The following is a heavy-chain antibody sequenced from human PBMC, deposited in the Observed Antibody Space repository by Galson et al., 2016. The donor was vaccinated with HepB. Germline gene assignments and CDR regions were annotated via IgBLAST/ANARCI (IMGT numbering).Heavy chain of an antibody. CDR1: GFTFGSYA. Sequence: SLRLSCAASGFTFGSYAMHWVRQAPGKGLEWVAFILFDGSKKDYADSVKGRFTISRDNAKNSLYLQVNSLRAEDTAVYYCARDATSVLQPGYGMDVWGKGTTVTVSS. D-gene: IGHD2-2*01. CDR3: ARDATSVLQPGYGMDV. J-gene: IGHJ6*04. V-gene: IGHV3-30*04. CDR2: ILFDGSKK.